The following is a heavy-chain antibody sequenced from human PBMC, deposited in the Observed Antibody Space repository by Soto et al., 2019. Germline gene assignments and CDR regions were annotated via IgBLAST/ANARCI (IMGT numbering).Heavy chain of an antibody. V-gene: IGHV3-30*18. Sequence: GGSLRLSCAASGFTISSYGTHWVRQAPGKGLEWVAVITYDGGNKYYADSVKGRFSISRDNSRDTLYLQMHSLRAEDTAVYYCAKDPKATGTHYWGRGTLVTVSS. CDR1: GFTISSYG. J-gene: IGHJ4*02. D-gene: IGHD1-1*01. CDR3: AKDPKATGTHY. CDR2: ITYDGGNK.